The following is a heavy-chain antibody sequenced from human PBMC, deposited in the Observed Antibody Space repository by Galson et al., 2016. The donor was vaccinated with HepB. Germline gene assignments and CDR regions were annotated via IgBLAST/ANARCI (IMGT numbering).Heavy chain of an antibody. J-gene: IGHJ4*01. CDR3: ARYNVDYGDNAFDY. V-gene: IGHV4-59*01. CDR2: VYHSGSS. CDR1: GGSISNNF. D-gene: IGHD4-17*01. Sequence: SETLSLTCSVSGGSISNNFWTWIRQSPGKGLEWIGYVYHSGSSRYNPSLKGRVAISPDTSKNQFSLTLKFVTAADTAVYYCARYNVDYGDNAFDYWGHGTLVTVSS.